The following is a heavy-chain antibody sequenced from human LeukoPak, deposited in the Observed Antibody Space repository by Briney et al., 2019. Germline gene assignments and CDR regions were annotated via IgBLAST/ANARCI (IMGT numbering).Heavy chain of an antibody. CDR3: ARGVSSGAGFYYFDY. J-gene: IGHJ4*02. D-gene: IGHD6-19*01. CDR1: GGTFSNYA. V-gene: IGHV1-69*06. CDR2: IIPIYGTA. Sequence: SVKVSCKASGGTFSNYAITWVRQAPGQGLEWMGGIIPIYGTANYAQKFQGRVTITADKSTGTAYMDLSSLRSEDTAVYYCARGVSSGAGFYYFDYWGQGTLVTVSS.